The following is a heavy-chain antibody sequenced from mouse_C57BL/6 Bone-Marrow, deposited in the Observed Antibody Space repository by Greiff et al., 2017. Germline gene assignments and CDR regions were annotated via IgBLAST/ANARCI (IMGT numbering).Heavy chain of an antibody. V-gene: IGHV1-64*01. CDR1: GYTFTSYW. D-gene: IGHD1-1*01. CDR2: IHPNSGST. J-gene: IGHJ1*03. Sequence: QVQLQQPGAELVKPGASVKLSCKASGYTFTSYWMHWVKQRPGQGLEWIGMIHPNSGSTNYNEKFKSKATLTVDKSSSTAYMQLSSLTSEDSAVYYCARLNDYYGSSDWYFDVWGTGTTVTVSS. CDR3: ARLNDYYGSSDWYFDV.